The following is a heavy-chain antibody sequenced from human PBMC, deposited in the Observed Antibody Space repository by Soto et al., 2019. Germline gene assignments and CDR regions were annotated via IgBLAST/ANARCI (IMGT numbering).Heavy chain of an antibody. CDR3: ARDPSGWYTVPDRSMYYFDY. J-gene: IGHJ4*02. V-gene: IGHV1-18*04. D-gene: IGHD6-19*01. Sequence: GASVKVSCKASGYTFTGYGISWVRQAPGQGLEWMGWISAYNSNTNYAQKLQGRVTMTTDTSTSTAYMELRSLRSDDTAVYYCARDPSGWYTVPDRSMYYFDYWGQGTLVTVSS. CDR2: ISAYNSNT. CDR1: GYTFTGYG.